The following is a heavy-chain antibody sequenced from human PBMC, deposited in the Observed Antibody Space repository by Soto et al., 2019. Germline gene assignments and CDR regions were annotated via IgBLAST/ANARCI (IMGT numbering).Heavy chain of an antibody. Sequence: EVQLVESGGGLIQPGGSLRLSCAVSGFTVSNNYMSWVRQAPGKGLEGVSVIYSGGYTAYGDSVKGRFTISRDNSKNPLYLKMNNRGAADPAVFSCAPRPGGGGYWGQGTLVTVSS. CDR2: IYSGGYT. V-gene: IGHV3-53*01. CDR1: GFTVSNNY. D-gene: IGHD3-10*01. J-gene: IGHJ4*02. CDR3: APRPGGGGY.